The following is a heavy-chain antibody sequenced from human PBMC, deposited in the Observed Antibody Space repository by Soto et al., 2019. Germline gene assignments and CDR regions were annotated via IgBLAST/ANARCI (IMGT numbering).Heavy chain of an antibody. J-gene: IGHJ6*02. CDR3: ARGPYSGSYHYYYYGMDV. D-gene: IGHD1-26*01. CDR2: INLSGST. V-gene: IGHV4-34*01. Sequence: SETLSLTCAVYGGSFSGYYWSWIRQPPGKGLEWIGEINLSGSTNYNPSLKSRVTISVDTSKNQFSLKLSSVTAADTAVYYCARGPYSGSYHYYYYGMDVWGQGTTVTVSS. CDR1: GGSFSGYY.